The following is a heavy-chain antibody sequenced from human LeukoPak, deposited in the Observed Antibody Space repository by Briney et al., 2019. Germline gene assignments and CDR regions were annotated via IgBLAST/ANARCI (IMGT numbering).Heavy chain of an antibody. D-gene: IGHD3-22*01. CDR2: INQRRNT. CDR3: ARGSTMIVVVKRTNFDY. Sequence: SETLSLTCVVYGESFSGYSWSWIRQPPGKGLEWIGEINQRRNTNYNPSLKSRVTISIDTSKNQFSLKLSSVTAADTAVYYCARGSTMIVVVKRTNFDYWGQGTLVTVSS. V-gene: IGHV4-34*01. J-gene: IGHJ4*02. CDR1: GESFSGYS.